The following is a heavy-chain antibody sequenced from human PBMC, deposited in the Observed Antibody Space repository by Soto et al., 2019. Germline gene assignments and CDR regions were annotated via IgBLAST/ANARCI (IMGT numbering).Heavy chain of an antibody. D-gene: IGHD6-13*01. CDR2: IYWDDDK. V-gene: IGHV2-5*02. Sequence: QITLKESGPTLVKPTQTLTLTCTFSGFSLSTSGVGVGWIRQPPGKALEWLALIYWDDDKRYSPSLKSRLTITKDTSKNQVVLTMTNMDPVDTATYYCARRFGSSWSNWFDPWGQGTLVTVSS. CDR1: GFSLSTSGVG. J-gene: IGHJ5*02. CDR3: ARRFGSSWSNWFDP.